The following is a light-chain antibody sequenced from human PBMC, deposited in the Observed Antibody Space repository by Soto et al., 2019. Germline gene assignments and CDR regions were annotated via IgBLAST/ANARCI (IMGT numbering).Light chain of an antibody. V-gene: IGLV2-14*01. Sequence: QSALTQPASVSGSPGQSITISCTGTSSDVGGYNYVSWYQQHPGKAPKLMIYEVSNRPSGVSNRFSGSKSGNTASLTISGLQAEDEADYYCSSYTSSSTLGDNYVFGTGTKVTVL. CDR2: EVS. CDR3: SSYTSSSTLGDNYV. CDR1: SSDVGGYNY. J-gene: IGLJ1*01.